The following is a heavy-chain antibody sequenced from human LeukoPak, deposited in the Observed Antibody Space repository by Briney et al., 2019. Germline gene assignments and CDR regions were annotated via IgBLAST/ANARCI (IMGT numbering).Heavy chain of an antibody. V-gene: IGHV4-59*01. J-gene: IGHJ6*03. CDR3: ARTTEGGYTYGYFYYYYMDV. CDR1: GGSISSYY. Sequence: SETLSLTCTVSGGSISSYYWSWIRQPPGKGLEWIGYIYYSGSTNYNPSPKSRVTISVATSKNQFSLKLTSVTAADTAVYYCARTTEGGYTYGYFYYYYMDVWGKGTTVTISS. D-gene: IGHD5-18*01. CDR2: IYYSGST.